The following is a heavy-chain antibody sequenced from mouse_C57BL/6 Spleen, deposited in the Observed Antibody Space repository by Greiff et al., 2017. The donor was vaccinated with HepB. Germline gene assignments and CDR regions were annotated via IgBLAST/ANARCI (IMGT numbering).Heavy chain of an antibody. CDR1: GYAFSSYW. V-gene: IGHV1-80*01. CDR2: IYPGDGDT. Sequence: QVQLQQSGAELVKPGASVKISCKASGYAFSSYWMNWVKQRPGKGLEWIGQIYPGDGDTNYNGKFKGKATLTADKSSSTAYMQLSSLTSEDSAVYFCARENYSNSYFDYWGQGTTLTVSS. J-gene: IGHJ2*01. D-gene: IGHD2-5*01. CDR3: ARENYSNSYFDY.